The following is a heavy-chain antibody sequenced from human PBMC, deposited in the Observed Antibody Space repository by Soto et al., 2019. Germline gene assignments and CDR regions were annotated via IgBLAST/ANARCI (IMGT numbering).Heavy chain of an antibody. V-gene: IGHV1-8*01. Sequence: QVQLVQSGAEVKKPGASVKVSCKASGYTFTSYDINWVRQATGQGLEWMGWMNPNSGNTGYAQKFQGRVTMTRKTSISTAYMELSSLRSEDTAVYYCARGGQIAAAGRTNWFDPWGQGTLVTVSS. D-gene: IGHD6-13*01. CDR1: GYTFTSYD. CDR2: MNPNSGNT. J-gene: IGHJ5*02. CDR3: ARGGQIAAAGRTNWFDP.